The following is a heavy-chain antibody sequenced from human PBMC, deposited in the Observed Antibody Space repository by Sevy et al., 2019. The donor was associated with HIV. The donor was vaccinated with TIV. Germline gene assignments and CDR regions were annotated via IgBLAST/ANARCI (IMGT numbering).Heavy chain of an antibody. CDR2: ISYDGSNK. D-gene: IGHD3-10*01. CDR3: ARDLTGGGLDY. J-gene: IGHJ4*02. V-gene: IGHV3-30-3*01. Sequence: GSLRLSCAASGFTFSSYAMHWVRQAPGKGLEWVAVISYDGSNKYYADSVKGRFTISRDNSKNTLYLQMNSLRAEDTAVYYCARDLTGGGLDYWGQGTLVTVSS. CDR1: GFTFSSYA.